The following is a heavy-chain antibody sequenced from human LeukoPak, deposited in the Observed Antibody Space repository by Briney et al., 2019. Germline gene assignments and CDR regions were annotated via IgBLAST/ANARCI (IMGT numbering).Heavy chain of an antibody. CDR1: GFSFISYG. CDR3: VRGTGFITDY. V-gene: IGHV3-7*01. D-gene: IGHD2-8*02. Sequence: PGGSLRLSCAASGFSFISYGMHWVRQAPGKGLEWVAVINQHADTKYYVDSVKGRFTISRDNAKNSLYLQMNSLRAEDTAVYYCVRGTGFITDYWGPGTLVTVSS. CDR2: INQHADTK. J-gene: IGHJ4*02.